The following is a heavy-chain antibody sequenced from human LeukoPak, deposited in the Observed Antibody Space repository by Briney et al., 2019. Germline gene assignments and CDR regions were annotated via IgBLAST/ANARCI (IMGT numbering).Heavy chain of an antibody. CDR3: ARGCSPSRGAYYYMDV. Sequence: ASVKVSCKASGYTFTGYYMHGVLQAPGQGLEWMGWINPKSGGKNYEQKFQERVTMTRDTSISTAYMELSRLRSEDTAVYYCARGCSPSRGAYYYMDVWGKGTTVTVSS. J-gene: IGHJ6*03. D-gene: IGHD6-6*01. V-gene: IGHV1-2*02. CDR2: INPKSGGK. CDR1: GYTFTGYY.